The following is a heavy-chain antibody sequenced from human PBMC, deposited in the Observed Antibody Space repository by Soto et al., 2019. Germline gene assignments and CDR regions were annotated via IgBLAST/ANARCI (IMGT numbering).Heavy chain of an antibody. CDR1: GYSFTSYW. Sequence: PGESLKISCKGSGYSFTSYWISWVRQMPGKGLEWMGRIDPSDSYTNYSPSFQGHVTISVDKSIGTAYLQWSSLEASDTAMYYCARVTNYADSGDFYSFAVWGQGALVTVSS. V-gene: IGHV5-10-1*01. CDR3: ARVTNYADSGDFYSFAV. J-gene: IGHJ4*02. D-gene: IGHD3-22*01. CDR2: IDPSDSYT.